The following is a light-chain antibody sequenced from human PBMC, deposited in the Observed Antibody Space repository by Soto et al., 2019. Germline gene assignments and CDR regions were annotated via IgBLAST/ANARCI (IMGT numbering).Light chain of an antibody. CDR3: SSYAASNSVI. CDR2: EVS. CDR1: SSDIGDYGY. Sequence: QSALTQPPSASGSPGQSVTISCTGTSSDIGDYGYVSWYQQHPGKAPKLIISEVSKRPSGVPDRFSGSKSGNTASLTVSGLQAEDEADYYCSSYAASNSVIFGGGTQLTVL. V-gene: IGLV2-8*01. J-gene: IGLJ2*01.